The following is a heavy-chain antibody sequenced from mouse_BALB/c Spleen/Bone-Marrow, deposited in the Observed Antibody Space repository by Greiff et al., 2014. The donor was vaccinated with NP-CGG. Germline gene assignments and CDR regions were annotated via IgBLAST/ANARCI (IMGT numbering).Heavy chain of an antibody. Sequence: VQLKESGAELVKPGASVKLSCTASGFNIKDTYMHWVKQRPEQGLEWIGRIDPANGNTKYDPKFQGKATITADTSSNTAYLHLNSLTSEDTAVYYCARYRYYGSSYAMDYWGQGTSVTVSS. CDR2: IDPANGNT. D-gene: IGHD1-1*01. CDR1: GFNIKDTY. V-gene: IGHV14-3*02. J-gene: IGHJ4*01. CDR3: ARYRYYGSSYAMDY.